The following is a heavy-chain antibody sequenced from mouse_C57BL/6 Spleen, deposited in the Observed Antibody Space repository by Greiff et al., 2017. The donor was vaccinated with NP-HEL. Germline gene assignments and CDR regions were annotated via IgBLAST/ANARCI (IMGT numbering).Heavy chain of an antibody. CDR2: IYPGSGST. V-gene: IGHV1-55*01. Sequence: QVQLQQPGAELVKPGASVKMSCKASGYTFTSYWITWVKQRPGQGLEWIGDIYPGSGSTNYNEKFKSKATLTVDTSSSTAYMQLSSLTSEDSAAYDCARRGTLLSYAMDYWGQGTSVTVSS. J-gene: IGHJ4*01. CDR3: ARRGTLLSYAMDY. CDR1: GYTFTSYW. D-gene: IGHD2-1*01.